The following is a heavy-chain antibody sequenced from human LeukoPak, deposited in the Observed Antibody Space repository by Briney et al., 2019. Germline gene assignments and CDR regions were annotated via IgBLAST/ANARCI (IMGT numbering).Heavy chain of an antibody. V-gene: IGHV3-23*01. CDR2: ISGSDGST. CDR1: GFTFSNYA. D-gene: IGHD3-10*01. J-gene: IGHJ5*02. CDR3: AKDRAEVRGENWFDP. Sequence: AGSLRLSCAASGFTFSNYAMSWVRQAPGTGLERVSTISGSDGSTYYTDSGKGRFTISRDKSKTTLYLQMNSLRAEDTAVYYCAKDRAEVRGENWFDPWGQGTLVTVSS.